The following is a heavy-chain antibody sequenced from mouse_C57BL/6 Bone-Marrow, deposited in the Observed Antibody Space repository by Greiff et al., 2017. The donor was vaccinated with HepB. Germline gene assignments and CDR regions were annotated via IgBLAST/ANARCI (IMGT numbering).Heavy chain of an antibody. J-gene: IGHJ2*01. CDR3: TRPFITTVVAPFDY. CDR1: GYTFTSYW. CDR2: IYPGNSDT. V-gene: IGHV1-5*01. D-gene: IGHD1-1*01. Sequence: VQLQQSGTVLARPGASVKMSCKTSGYTFTSYWMHWVKQRPGQGLEWIGAIYPGNSDTSYNQKFKGKAKLTAVTSASTAYMALSSLTNEDSAVYYCTRPFITTVVAPFDYWGQGTTLTVSS.